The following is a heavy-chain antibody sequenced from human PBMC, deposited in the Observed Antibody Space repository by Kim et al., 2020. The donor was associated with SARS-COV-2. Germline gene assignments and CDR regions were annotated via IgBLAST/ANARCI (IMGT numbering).Heavy chain of an antibody. J-gene: IGHJ4*02. D-gene: IGHD6-19*01. CDR3: ARFCITVSDFDF. V-gene: IGHV4-34*01. Sequence: TNANPALKGQVPISGETSKSQFSLRLSSVTAADTAVYFCARFCITVSDFDFWGQGTLVAVSS. CDR2: T.